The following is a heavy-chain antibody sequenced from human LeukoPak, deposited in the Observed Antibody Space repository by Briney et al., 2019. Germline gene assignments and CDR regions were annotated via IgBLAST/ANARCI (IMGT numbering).Heavy chain of an antibody. CDR2: IIPIFGTA. J-gene: IGHJ3*02. CDR3: ARDLMVRGVIDAFDI. V-gene: IGHV1-69*13. CDR1: GGTFSSYA. Sequence: SVKVSCKASGGTFSSYAISWVRQAPGQGLEWMGGIIPIFGTANYAQKFQGRVTITADESTSTAYMELSSLRSEDTAVYYCARDLMVRGVIDAFDIWGQGTMVTVSS. D-gene: IGHD3-10*01.